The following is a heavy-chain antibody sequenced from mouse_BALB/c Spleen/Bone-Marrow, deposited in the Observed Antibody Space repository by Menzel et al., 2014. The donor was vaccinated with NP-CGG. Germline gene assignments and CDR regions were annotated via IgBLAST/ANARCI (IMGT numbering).Heavy chain of an antibody. Sequence: EVHLVESGPNLVKPSQSLSLTCTVTGFSITSGYGWHWIRPFPGNKLKWMGYIHYSGYTDYNPSLKSRISITRDTSKNQFFLQLNSVTTEDTATYYCTRETAVVADFDYWGQGTTLTVSS. V-gene: IGHV3-1*02. CDR1: GFSITSGYG. CDR3: TRETAVVADFDY. J-gene: IGHJ2*01. CDR2: IHYSGYT. D-gene: IGHD1-1*01.